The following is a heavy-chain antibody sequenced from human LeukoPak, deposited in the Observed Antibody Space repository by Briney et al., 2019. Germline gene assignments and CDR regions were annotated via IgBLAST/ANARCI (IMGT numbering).Heavy chain of an antibody. CDR2: ISGSGGST. D-gene: IGHD3-22*01. Sequence: PGGSLRLSCAASGFTFSSYAMSWVRQAPGKGLEWVSAISGSGGSTYYADSVKGRFTISRDNSKNTVYLDMNSLTAEDTAVYYCAAGTSGYYFLVYWGQGTLVTVSS. V-gene: IGHV3-23*01. J-gene: IGHJ4*02. CDR3: AAGTSGYYFLVY. CDR1: GFTFSSYA.